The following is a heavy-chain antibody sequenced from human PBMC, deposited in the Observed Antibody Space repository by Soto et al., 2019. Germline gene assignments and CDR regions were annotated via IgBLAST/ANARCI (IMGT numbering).Heavy chain of an antibody. V-gene: IGHV3-30*02. CDR3: AKDHWYSNSAAYYFDY. Sequence: PGGSLRLSCTTSGFTFNTYGMHWVRQAPGKGLEWVAIIWYDGSNKYYADSVKGRFTISRDNAKNSLYLQMNSLRAEDTALYYCAKDHWYSNSAAYYFDYWGQGTLVTVSS. J-gene: IGHJ4*02. CDR1: GFTFNTYG. D-gene: IGHD4-4*01. CDR2: IWYDGSNK.